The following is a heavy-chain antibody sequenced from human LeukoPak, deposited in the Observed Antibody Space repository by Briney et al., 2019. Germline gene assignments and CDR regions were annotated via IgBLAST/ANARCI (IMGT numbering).Heavy chain of an antibody. J-gene: IGHJ6*02. CDR3: ARDKLEPGYSMDV. D-gene: IGHD1-1*01. CDR1: GFTFSSYW. CDR2: IRQDGSEK. Sequence: PGGSLRLSCAASGFTFSSYWMSWVRQAPGKGLEWVANIRQDGSEKYYVGSVKGRFAISRDNAKNSMYLQMNSLRVEDTAVYYCARDKLEPGYSMDVWGQGTTVTVSS. V-gene: IGHV3-7*01.